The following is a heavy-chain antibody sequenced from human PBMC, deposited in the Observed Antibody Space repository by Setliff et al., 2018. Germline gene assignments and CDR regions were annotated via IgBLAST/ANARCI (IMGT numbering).Heavy chain of an antibody. V-gene: IGHV1-69*13. CDR3: ARFGGSCSSSSCYASDL. D-gene: IGHD2-2*01. CDR2: IIPIFGTP. CDR1: GGTFSSFA. J-gene: IGHJ3*01. Sequence: ASVKVSCKASGGTFSSFAVSWVRQAPGQGLEWMGGIIPIFGTPKYAQKFQGRVKITADESTGTGYMELRSLRSDDTAVYFCARFGGSCSSSSCYASDLWGQGTMVTVSS.